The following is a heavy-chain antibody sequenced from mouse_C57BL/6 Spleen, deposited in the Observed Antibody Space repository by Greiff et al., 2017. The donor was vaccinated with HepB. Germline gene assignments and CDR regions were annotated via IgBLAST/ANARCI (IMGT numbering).Heavy chain of an antibody. CDR3: ARVYYYGSSYDAMDY. Sequence: VQLQQSGPGLVKPSQSLSLTCSVTGYSITSGYYWNWIRQFPGNKLEWMGYISYDGSNNYNPSLKNRISITRDTSKNQFFLKLNSVTTEDTATYYCARVYYYGSSYDAMDYWGQGTSVTVSS. J-gene: IGHJ4*01. V-gene: IGHV3-6*01. D-gene: IGHD1-1*01. CDR2: ISYDGSN. CDR1: GYSITSGYY.